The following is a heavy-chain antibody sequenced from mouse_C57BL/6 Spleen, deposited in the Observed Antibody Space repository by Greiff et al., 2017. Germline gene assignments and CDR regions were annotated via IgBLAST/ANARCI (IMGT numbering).Heavy chain of an antibody. J-gene: IGHJ1*03. CDR2: IYPGDGDT. CDR3: ARRDYGSSYEYFDV. Sequence: QVQLKQSGAELVKPGASVKISCKASGYAFSSYWMNWVKQRPGKGLEWIGQIYPGDGDTNYNGKFKGKATLTADKSSSTAYMQLSSLTSEDSAVYFCARRDYGSSYEYFDVWGTGTTVTVSS. V-gene: IGHV1-80*01. D-gene: IGHD1-1*01. CDR1: GYAFSSYW.